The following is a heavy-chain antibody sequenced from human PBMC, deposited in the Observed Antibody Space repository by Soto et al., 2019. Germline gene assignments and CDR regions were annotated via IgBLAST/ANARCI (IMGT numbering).Heavy chain of an antibody. V-gene: IGHV5-10-1*01. J-gene: IGHJ1*01. Sequence: PGEALKISCQTSDEIFNTYWITWVRQMPGRGLEWVGRIDPSDSYTTYNPSLKGHVILSVDKSMKTAYVQWTSLRASDTAMYFCGRDFGSGHADVWGQGTLVTVSS. CDR1: DEIFNTYW. CDR3: GRDFGSGHADV. D-gene: IGHD1-26*01. CDR2: IDPSDSYT.